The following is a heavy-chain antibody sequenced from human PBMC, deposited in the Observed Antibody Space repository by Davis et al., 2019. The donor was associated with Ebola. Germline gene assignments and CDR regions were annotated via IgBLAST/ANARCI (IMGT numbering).Heavy chain of an antibody. V-gene: IGHV3-30-3*01. CDR2: ISYDGSNK. J-gene: IGHJ5*02. CDR3: ARSPDYGDNWFDP. D-gene: IGHD4-17*01. Sequence: PGGSLRLSCAASGFTFSSYAMHWVRQAPGKGLEWVAVISYDGSNKYYADSVKGRFTISRDNSKNTLYLQMNSLRAEDTAVYYCARSPDYGDNWFDPWGQGTLVTVSS. CDR1: GFTFSSYA.